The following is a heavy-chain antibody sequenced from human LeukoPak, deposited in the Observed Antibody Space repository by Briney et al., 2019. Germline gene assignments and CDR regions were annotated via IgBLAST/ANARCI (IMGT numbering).Heavy chain of an antibody. CDR3: ARRVRGYSYGYTLDY. CDR1: GYTFTSYD. Sequence: ASVTVSCTASGYTFTSYDITWVRQAPGQGLEWMGWISAYNANTNSAQKLQGRVTMTTDTSTSTAYMELRSLRSDDTAVYYCARRVRGYSYGYTLDYWGQGTLVTVSS. J-gene: IGHJ4*02. D-gene: IGHD5-18*01. V-gene: IGHV1-18*01. CDR2: ISAYNANT.